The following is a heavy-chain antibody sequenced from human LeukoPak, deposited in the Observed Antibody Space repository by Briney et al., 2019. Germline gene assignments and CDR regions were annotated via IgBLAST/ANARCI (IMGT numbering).Heavy chain of an antibody. CDR3: ARVGRLGRAFDI. J-gene: IGHJ3*02. V-gene: IGHV3-48*03. CDR1: GFTFTNYE. Sequence: GGSLRLSCLASGFTFTNYEMNWVRLAPGKGLEWISCVSSSSSTIYYADSVRGRFTISRGNAKNSLYLQMNSLRAEDTAVYYCARVGRLGRAFDIWGQGTMVTVSS. D-gene: IGHD3-10*01. CDR2: VSSSSSTI.